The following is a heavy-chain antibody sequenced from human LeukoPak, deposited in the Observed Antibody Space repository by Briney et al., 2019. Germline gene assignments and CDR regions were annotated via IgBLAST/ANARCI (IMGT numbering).Heavy chain of an antibody. CDR1: GFTFSSYA. CDR2: ISYDGSNK. CDR3: ARDLYSGYASTRLLDY. J-gene: IGHJ4*02. D-gene: IGHD5-12*01. Sequence: GGSLRLFCAASGFTFSSYAMHWVRQAPGKGLEWVAVISYDGSNKYYADSVKGRFTISRDNSKNTLYLQMNSLRAEDTAVYYCARDLYSGYASTRLLDYWGQGTLVTVSS. V-gene: IGHV3-30-3*01.